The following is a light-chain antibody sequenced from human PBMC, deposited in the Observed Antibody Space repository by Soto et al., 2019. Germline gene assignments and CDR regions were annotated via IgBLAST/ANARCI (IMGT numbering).Light chain of an antibody. V-gene: IGKV4-1*01. J-gene: IGKJ4*01. CDR3: QQYHSNTELT. Sequence: IVMTQSPDSLAVSLGERATINCKSSQSLLYSSNNKNYLAWYQQKPGQPPKLLIYWASTRASGVPARFSGSGSGTDFTLTISTLQDEAVAVSHCQQYHSNTELTVGGGTKVDSK. CDR2: WAS. CDR1: QSLLYSSNNKNY.